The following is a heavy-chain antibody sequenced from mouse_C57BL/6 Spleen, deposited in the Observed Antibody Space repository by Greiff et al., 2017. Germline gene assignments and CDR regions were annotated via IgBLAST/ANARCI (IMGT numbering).Heavy chain of an antibody. CDR2: IYPSNGNT. CDR1: GYTFTSYD. V-gene: IGHV1-85*01. CDR3: GRKDTYAIEY. J-gene: IGHJ4*01. Sequence: VQVVESGPELVKPGASVKLSCKASGYTFTSYDINWVKQRPGQGLEWIGWIYPSNGNTKYNEKFKGKATLTVDTSSSTAYMELNRLKSEDYDVYFCGRKDTYAIEYWGQGTSVTVSS.